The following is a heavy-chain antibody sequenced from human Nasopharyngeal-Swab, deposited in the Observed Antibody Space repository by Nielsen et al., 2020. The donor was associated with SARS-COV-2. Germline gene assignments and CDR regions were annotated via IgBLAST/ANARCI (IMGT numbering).Heavy chain of an antibody. V-gene: IGHV3-74*01. CDR2: INSDGSST. D-gene: IGHD3-9*01. CDR1: GFTFSSYW. CDR3: ARSYNPGGFGWLLSND. Sequence: GESLKISCAASGFTFSSYWMHWVRQAPGKGLVWVSRINSDGSSTSYADSVKGRFTISRDNSKNTLYLQMNSLTVDDTAVYYCARSYNPGGFGWLLSNDWGQGTLVTVSS. J-gene: IGHJ4*02.